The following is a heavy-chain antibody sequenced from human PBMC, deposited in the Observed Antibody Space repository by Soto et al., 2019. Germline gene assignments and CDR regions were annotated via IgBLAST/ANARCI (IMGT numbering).Heavy chain of an antibody. Sequence: QVQLVESGGGVVQPGGSLRLSCAASEFTFSNYAMHWVSQPPGKGLQWLAVISYDGNNKYYADFVEGRFTISRDNSKNTEYLQKNILRLENTHVYYCARVPSYSDSYFDYWGQGTLVTVSA. V-gene: IGHV3-30*03. J-gene: IGHJ4*02. D-gene: IGHD4-17*01. CDR3: ARVPSYSDSYFDY. CDR1: EFTFSNYA. CDR2: ISYDGNNK.